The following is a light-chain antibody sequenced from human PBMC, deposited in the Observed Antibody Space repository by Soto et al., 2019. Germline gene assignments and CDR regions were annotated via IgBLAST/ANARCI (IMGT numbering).Light chain of an antibody. Sequence: EIVLTQSPATLSLSPGERATLSFRASQSVSRYLAWYQQKPGQAPRLLIYDASNRATGIPARFSGTGSGTDFTLTINNLEPEDFAVYYCQVRTNWSIAFGRGTRLEIK. J-gene: IGKJ5*01. CDR3: QVRTNWSIA. CDR2: DAS. CDR1: QSVSRY. V-gene: IGKV3-11*01.